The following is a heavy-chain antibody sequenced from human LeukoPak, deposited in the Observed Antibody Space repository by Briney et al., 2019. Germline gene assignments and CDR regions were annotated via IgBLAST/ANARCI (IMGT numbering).Heavy chain of an antibody. CDR2: ISYDGGNK. CDR1: GFTFSSYA. D-gene: IGHD2-2*01. Sequence: GGSLRLSCAASGFTFSSYAMHWVRQAPGKGLEWVAVISYDGGNKYYANSVKGRFTISRDNSKNTLYLQMNSLRAEDTAVYYCARGTSGTNYGMDVWGQGTTVTVSS. J-gene: IGHJ6*02. CDR3: ARGTSGTNYGMDV. V-gene: IGHV3-30-3*01.